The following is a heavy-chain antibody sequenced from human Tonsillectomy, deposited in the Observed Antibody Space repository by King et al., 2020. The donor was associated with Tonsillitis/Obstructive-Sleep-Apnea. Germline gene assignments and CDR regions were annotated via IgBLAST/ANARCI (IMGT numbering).Heavy chain of an antibody. CDR3: ARHGYSGYDRVPYYYYYMDV. CDR2: IYYSGST. CDR1: GGSISSSSYY. D-gene: IGHD5-12*01. V-gene: IGHV4-39*01. J-gene: IGHJ6*03. Sequence: QLQESGPGLVKPSETLSLTCTVSGGSISSSSYYWGWIRQPPGKGLEWIGSIYYSGSTYYNPSLKSRVTISVDTSKNQFSLKLSSVTAADTAVYYCARHGYSGYDRVPYYYYYMDVWGKGTTVTVSS.